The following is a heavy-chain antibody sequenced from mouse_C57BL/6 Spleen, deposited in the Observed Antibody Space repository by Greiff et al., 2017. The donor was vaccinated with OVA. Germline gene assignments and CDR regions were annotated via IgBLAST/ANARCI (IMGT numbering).Heavy chain of an antibody. Sequence: EVKLMESGGGLVKPGGSLKLSCAASGFTFSSYTMSWVRQTPEKRLEWVATISGGGGNTYYPDSVKGRFPFSRDNAKNTLYQQMSSLRSEDTAVYYCARRGNYDAMDYWGQGTSVTVSS. D-gene: IGHD2-1*01. CDR3: ARRGNYDAMDY. V-gene: IGHV5-9*04. CDR2: ISGGGGNT. CDR1: GFTFSSYT. J-gene: IGHJ4*01.